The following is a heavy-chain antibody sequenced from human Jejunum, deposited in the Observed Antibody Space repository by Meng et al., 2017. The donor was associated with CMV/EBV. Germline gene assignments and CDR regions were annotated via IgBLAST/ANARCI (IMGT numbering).Heavy chain of an antibody. CDR2: IYRGDDK. D-gene: IGHD1-26*01. CDR3: AHFVGGYYPSRPDY. Sequence: QIHLKESGPTLVKPTQTLTLTCSFSGFSPSTSGEGVGWIRQPPGKALEWLALIYRGDDKRYSPSLNSRLTIAKDTSKNEVVLTLTKMGPIDTGTYYCAHFVGGYYPSRPDYWGQGTLVTVSS. V-gene: IGHV2-5*02. J-gene: IGHJ4*02. CDR1: GFSPSTSGEG.